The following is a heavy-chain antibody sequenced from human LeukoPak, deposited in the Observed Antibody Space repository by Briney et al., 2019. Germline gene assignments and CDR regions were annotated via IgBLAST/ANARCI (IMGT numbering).Heavy chain of an antibody. Sequence: GGSLRLSCAASGFTFSSYEMNWVRQAPGKGLEWVSYISSSGSTIYYADSVKGRFTISRDNSKNTLYLQMNSLRAEDTAVYYCAKEIYGDSTGGRFQQWGQGTLVTVSS. CDR1: GFTFSSYE. J-gene: IGHJ1*01. D-gene: IGHD4-17*01. CDR3: AKEIYGDSTGGRFQQ. V-gene: IGHV3-48*03. CDR2: ISSSGSTI.